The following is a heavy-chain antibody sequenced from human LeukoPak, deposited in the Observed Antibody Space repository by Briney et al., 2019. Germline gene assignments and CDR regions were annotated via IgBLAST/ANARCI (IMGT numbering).Heavy chain of an antibody. CDR1: GFTFSTYR. J-gene: IGHJ4*02. CDR3: ARLRGSGYNYFDY. V-gene: IGHV3-21*01. D-gene: IGHD5-24*01. CDR2: ISSSSTYI. Sequence: GGSLRLSCAASGFTFSTYRMNWVRQAPGKGLEWVSSISSSSTYIYYADSVKGRFTISRDNAEDSLSLQMSSLRAEGTAVYYCARLRGSGYNYFDYWGQGTLVTVSS.